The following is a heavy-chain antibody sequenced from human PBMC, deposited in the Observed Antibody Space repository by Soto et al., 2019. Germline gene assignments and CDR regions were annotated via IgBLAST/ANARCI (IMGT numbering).Heavy chain of an antibody. V-gene: IGHV4-59*08. CDR1: GGSISGYY. Sequence: QVQLQESGPGLVKPSETMSLTCTVSGGSISGYYWSWIRQPPGKGLQWIGYIYSSGSTNYNPSLKSRVTISVDTSKNHFSLNPSSVTAADTAVYYCARQRRDFDYWGQGSLFTVSS. CDR3: ARQRRDFDY. J-gene: IGHJ4*02. CDR2: IYSSGST.